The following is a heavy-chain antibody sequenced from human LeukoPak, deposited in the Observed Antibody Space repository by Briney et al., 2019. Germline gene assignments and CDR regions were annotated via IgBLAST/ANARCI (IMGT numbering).Heavy chain of an antibody. V-gene: IGHV3-66*01. CDR2: TYRDGNT. D-gene: IGHD6-19*01. CDR3: ACSGPYSNGGVMTDY. Sequence: GGSLRLSRAASGLIVSSNYMSWVRQAPGKGLEWVSITYRDGNTNYADSVKGRFTISRDTSKNTLSLQMNSLRAEDTAVYYCACSGPYSNGGVMTDYWGQGTLVTVSS. CDR1: GLIVSSNY. J-gene: IGHJ4*02.